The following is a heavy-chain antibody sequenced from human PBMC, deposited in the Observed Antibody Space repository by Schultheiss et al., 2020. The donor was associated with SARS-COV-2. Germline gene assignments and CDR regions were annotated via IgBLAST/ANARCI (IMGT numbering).Heavy chain of an antibody. CDR1: GGSISSYY. D-gene: IGHD1-14*01. CDR2: IYYSGST. CDR3: AINPRY. J-gene: IGHJ4*02. V-gene: IGHV4-59*12. Sequence: SETLSLTCTVSGGSISSYYWSWIRQPPGKGLEWIGYIYYSGSTYYNPSLKSRVTISVDTSKNQFSLKLSSVTAADTAVYYCAINPRYWGQGTLVTVSS.